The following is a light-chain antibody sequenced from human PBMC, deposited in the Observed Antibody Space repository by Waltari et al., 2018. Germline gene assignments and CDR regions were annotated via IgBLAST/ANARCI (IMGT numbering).Light chain of an antibody. V-gene: IGKV3-20*01. CDR1: QSVSSSY. Sequence: EIVFTHSPGTLSLSPGKRATLSCRASQSVSSSYLALYQQNPGQAPRLLIYGASSRATGIPDRFSGSGSGTDFTLTISRLEPEDFAVYYCQQYGRSWNTFGQGTKLEIK. CDR2: GAS. J-gene: IGKJ2*01. CDR3: QQYGRSWNT.